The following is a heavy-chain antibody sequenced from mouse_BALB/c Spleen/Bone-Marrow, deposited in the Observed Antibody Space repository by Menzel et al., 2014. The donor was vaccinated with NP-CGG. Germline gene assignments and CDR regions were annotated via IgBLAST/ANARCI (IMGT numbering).Heavy chain of an antibody. V-gene: IGHV5-17*02. D-gene: IGHD2-1*01. Sequence: LEWVAYISSGSSTIYYADTVKGRFTISRDNPKNTLFLQMTSLRSEDTAMYYCARGGNYAWFAYWGQGTLVTVSA. CDR2: ISSGSSTI. CDR3: ARGGNYAWFAY. J-gene: IGHJ3*01.